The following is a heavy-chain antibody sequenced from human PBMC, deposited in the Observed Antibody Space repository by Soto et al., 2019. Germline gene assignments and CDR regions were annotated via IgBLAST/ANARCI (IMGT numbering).Heavy chain of an antibody. D-gene: IGHD5-12*01. V-gene: IGHV4-34*01. Sequence: PSETLSLTCAVYGGSFSGYYWSWIRQPPGRGLEWIGEINHSGSTNYNPSLKSRVTISVDTSKNQFSLKLSSVTAADTAVYYCARGYSGYDTIDYWGQGTLVTVSS. CDR1: GGSFSGYY. J-gene: IGHJ4*02. CDR3: ARGYSGYDTIDY. CDR2: INHSGST.